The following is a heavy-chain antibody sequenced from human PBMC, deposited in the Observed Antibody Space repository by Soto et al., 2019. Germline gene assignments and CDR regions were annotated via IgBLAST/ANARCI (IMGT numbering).Heavy chain of an antibody. V-gene: IGHV3-30-3*01. CDR3: ARALDYYDSSGYYYNSFDY. CDR1: GFTFSSYA. CDR2: ISYDGSNK. Sequence: PGGSLRLSCAASGFTFSSYAMHWVRQAPGKGLEWVAVISYDGSNKYYAVSLKGRFTISRDNSKNTLYLQMNSLRAEDTAVYYCARALDYYDSSGYYYNSFDYWGQGTLVTVSS. D-gene: IGHD3-22*01. J-gene: IGHJ4*02.